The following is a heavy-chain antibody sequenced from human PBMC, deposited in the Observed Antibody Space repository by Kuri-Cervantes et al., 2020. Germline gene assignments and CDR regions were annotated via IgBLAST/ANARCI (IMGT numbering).Heavy chain of an antibody. D-gene: IGHD6-19*01. CDR1: GYTFTSYY. V-gene: IGHV1-2*02. CDR3: AGAVAGRLGYYYYGMDV. CDR2: INPNSGGT. J-gene: IGHJ6*02. Sequence: ASVKVSCKASGYTFTSYYLHWLRQAPGQGLEWMGWINPNSGGTNYAQKFQGRVTMTRDTSISTAYMELSRLRSDDTAVYYCAGAVAGRLGYYYYGMDVWGQGTTVTVSS.